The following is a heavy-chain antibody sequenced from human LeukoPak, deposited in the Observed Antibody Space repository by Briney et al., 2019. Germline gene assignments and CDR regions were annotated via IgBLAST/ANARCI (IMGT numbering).Heavy chain of an antibody. CDR2: IRSKANSYAT. Sequence: PGGSLRLFCAASGFTFSGSAMHWVRQASGKGLEWVGRIRSKANSYATAYAASVKGRFTISRDDSKNTAYLQMNSLKTEDTAVYYCTLILATASDTDYWGQGTLVTVSS. V-gene: IGHV3-73*01. CDR3: TLILATASDTDY. J-gene: IGHJ4*02. CDR1: GFTFSGSA. D-gene: IGHD2-21*02.